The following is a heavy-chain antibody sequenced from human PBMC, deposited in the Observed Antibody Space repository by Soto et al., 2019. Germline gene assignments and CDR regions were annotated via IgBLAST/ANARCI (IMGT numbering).Heavy chain of an antibody. J-gene: IGHJ4*02. D-gene: IGHD4-17*01. V-gene: IGHV1-24*01. Sequence: ASVKVSCKVSGYTLTELSMHLVRQAPGKGLEWMGGFDPEDGETIYAQKFQGRVTMTEDTSTDTAYMELSSLRSEDTAVYYCAADYGDYERFDYWGQGTLVTVSS. CDR1: GYTLTELS. CDR3: AADYGDYERFDY. CDR2: FDPEDGET.